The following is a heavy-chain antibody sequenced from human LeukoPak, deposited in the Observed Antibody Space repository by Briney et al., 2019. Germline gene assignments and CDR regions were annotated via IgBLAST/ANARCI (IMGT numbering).Heavy chain of an antibody. CDR3: ARANNSSWHN. D-gene: IGHD6-13*01. CDR2: IYHSGTT. V-gene: IGHV4-28*03. CDR1: GYSITSSSW. J-gene: IGHJ4*02. Sequence: ASETLSLTCAVSGYSITSSSWWGWIRQPPGKGLEWIGYIYHSGTTYYNPSLQSRVTMSVDTSKNQFSLKLSSVTAVDTAVYYCARANNSSWHNWGQGTLVTVSA.